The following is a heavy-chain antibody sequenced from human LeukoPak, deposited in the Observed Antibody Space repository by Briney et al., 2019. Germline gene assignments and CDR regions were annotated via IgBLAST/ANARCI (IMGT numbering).Heavy chain of an antibody. Sequence: SVTVSCKASGGTFSSYAISWVRRAPGQGLEWMGGIIPIFGTANYAQKFQGRVTITADESTSTAYMELSSLRSEDTAVYYCAREAGYYDSSGPRYYYYMDVWGKGTTVTISS. CDR2: IIPIFGTA. V-gene: IGHV1-69*13. CDR1: GGTFSSYA. D-gene: IGHD3-22*01. J-gene: IGHJ6*03. CDR3: AREAGYYDSSGPRYYYYMDV.